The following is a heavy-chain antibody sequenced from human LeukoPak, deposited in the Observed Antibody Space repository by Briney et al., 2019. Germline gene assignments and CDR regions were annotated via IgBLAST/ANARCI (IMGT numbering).Heavy chain of an antibody. D-gene: IGHD6-13*01. CDR3: ARGRSTWYFDY. V-gene: IGHV3-48*03. J-gene: IGHJ4*02. Sequence: GGSLRLSCAASGFTFSSYEMNWVRQAPGKGLEWVSYISSSGTTIHYADSVKGRFTISRDNAKNSVYLQMNSLRVEDTAVYYCARGRSTWYFDYWGQGTLVTVSS. CDR2: ISSSGTTI. CDR1: GFTFSSYE.